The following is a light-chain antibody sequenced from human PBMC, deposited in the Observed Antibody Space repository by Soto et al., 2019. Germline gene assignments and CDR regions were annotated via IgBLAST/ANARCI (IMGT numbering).Light chain of an antibody. Sequence: DIPMTQSPSSLSASIGEIVTINCRASQSISSYLNWYQQKSGKAPKLLIYTASAVHTGVPSRFSGSGSGTDFTLPINSLQPEDFATYYCQQGYSTTPITFGQGTRLEIK. V-gene: IGKV1-39*01. CDR1: QSISSY. CDR3: QQGYSTTPIT. J-gene: IGKJ5*01. CDR2: TAS.